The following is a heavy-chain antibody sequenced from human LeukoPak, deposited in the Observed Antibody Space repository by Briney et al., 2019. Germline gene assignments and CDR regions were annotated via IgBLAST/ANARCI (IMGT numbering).Heavy chain of an antibody. V-gene: IGHV3-48*04. Sequence: GGSLRLSCAASGFTFSSYAMHWVRQAPGKGLEWVSYISSSGSTIYYADSVKGRFTISRDNAKNSLYLQMNSLRAEDTAVYYCARGYGGSWFGEFTIPVDYWGQGTLVTVSS. J-gene: IGHJ4*02. CDR1: GFTFSSYA. CDR3: ARGYGGSWFGEFTIPVDY. D-gene: IGHD3-10*01. CDR2: ISSSGSTI.